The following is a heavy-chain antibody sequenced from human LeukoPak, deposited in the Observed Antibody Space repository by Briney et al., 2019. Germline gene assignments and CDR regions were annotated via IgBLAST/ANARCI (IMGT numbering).Heavy chain of an antibody. D-gene: IGHD5-18*01. J-gene: IGHJ4*02. CDR1: GGSISSYY. Sequence: SETLSLTCTVSGGSISSYYWSWIRQPAGKGLEWIGYIYYSGSTNYNPSLKSRVTISVDTSKNQFSLKLSSVTAADTAVYYCASGYSHGALDYWGQGTLVTVSS. CDR3: ASGYSHGALDY. CDR2: IYYSGST. V-gene: IGHV4-59*01.